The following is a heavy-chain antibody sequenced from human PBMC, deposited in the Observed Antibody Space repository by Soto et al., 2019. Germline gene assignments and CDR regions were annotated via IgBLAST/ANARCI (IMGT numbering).Heavy chain of an antibody. Sequence: GASVKVSCKASGGTFSNYAISWVRQAPGQGLEWMGGIIPIFGTANYAQKFQGRVTITADESTSTAYMELSSLRSEDTAVYYCARDLTTVTTHWFDPWGQGTLVTVSS. CDR3: ARDLTTVTTHWFDP. J-gene: IGHJ5*02. V-gene: IGHV1-69*13. CDR2: IIPIFGTA. CDR1: GGTFSNYA. D-gene: IGHD4-4*01.